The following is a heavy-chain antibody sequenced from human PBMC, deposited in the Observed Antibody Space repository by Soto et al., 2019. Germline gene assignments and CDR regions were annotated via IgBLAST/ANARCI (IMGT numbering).Heavy chain of an antibody. CDR3: ARVFYSVAGTGGLDY. D-gene: IGHD6-19*01. V-gene: IGHV3-48*02. Sequence: ESGGGLVQPGGSLRLSCAASGFTFSSYSMNWVRQAPGKGLEWVSYISSSSSTIYYADSVKGRFTISRDNAKNSLHLQMNILRDEDTAVYYCARVFYSVAGTGGLDYWGQGTLVTVSS. CDR1: GFTFSSYS. J-gene: IGHJ4*02. CDR2: ISSSSSTI.